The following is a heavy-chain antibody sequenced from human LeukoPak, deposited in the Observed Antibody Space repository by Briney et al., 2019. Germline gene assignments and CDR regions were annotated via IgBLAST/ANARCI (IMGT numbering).Heavy chain of an antibody. CDR1: GFTFSSYA. CDR3: ATGGYGDYLVGYFDY. J-gene: IGHJ4*02. Sequence: GRSLRLSCAASGFTFSSYAMHWVRQAPGKGLEWAAVISYDGSNKYYADSVKGRFTISRDNSKNTLYLQMNSLRAEDTAVYYCATGGYGDYLVGYFDYWGQGTLVTVSA. V-gene: IGHV3-30-3*01. CDR2: ISYDGSNK. D-gene: IGHD4-17*01.